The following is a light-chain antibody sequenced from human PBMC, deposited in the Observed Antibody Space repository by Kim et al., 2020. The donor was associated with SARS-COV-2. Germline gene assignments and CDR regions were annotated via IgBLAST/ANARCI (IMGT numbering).Light chain of an antibody. Sequence: SSELTQDPAVSVALGQTVRITCQGDSLRNYYASWYQQKPGQAPVLVIYGKNNRPSGIPDRFSGSSSGNTASLTITGAQAEDEADYYCNSRDSSGNVLVFG. CDR1: SLRNYY. J-gene: IGLJ2*01. CDR2: GKN. CDR3: NSRDSSGNVLV. V-gene: IGLV3-19*01.